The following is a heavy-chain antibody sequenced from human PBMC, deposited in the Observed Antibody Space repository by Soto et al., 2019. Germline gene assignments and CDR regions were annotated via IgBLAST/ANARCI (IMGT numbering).Heavy chain of an antibody. CDR3: ARHKAHYDILTGYLYYYYYGMDV. V-gene: IGHV5-51*01. CDR1: GYSFTSYW. Sequence: PGESLKISCKGSGYSFTSYWIGWVRQMPGKGLEWMGIIYPGDSDTRYSPSFQGQVTISADKSISTAYLQWSSLKASDTAMYYCARHKAHYDILTGYLYYYYYGMDVWGQGTTVTVS. D-gene: IGHD3-9*01. J-gene: IGHJ6*02. CDR2: IYPGDSDT.